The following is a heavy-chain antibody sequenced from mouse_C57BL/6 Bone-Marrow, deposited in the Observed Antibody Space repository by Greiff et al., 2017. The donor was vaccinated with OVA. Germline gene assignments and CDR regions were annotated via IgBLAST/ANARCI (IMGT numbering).Heavy chain of an antibody. J-gene: IGHJ2*01. V-gene: IGHV5-17*01. D-gene: IGHD1-1*01. CDR1: GFTFSDYG. CDR3: ARGESGSSWYYFDY. CDR2: ISSGSSTI. Sequence: EVQLVESGGGLVKPGGSLKLSCAASGFTFSDYGMHWVRQAPEKGLEWVAYISSGSSTIYYADTVKGRFTISRDNAKNTLFLQMTSLRSEDTAMYYCARGESGSSWYYFDYWGQGTTLTVSS.